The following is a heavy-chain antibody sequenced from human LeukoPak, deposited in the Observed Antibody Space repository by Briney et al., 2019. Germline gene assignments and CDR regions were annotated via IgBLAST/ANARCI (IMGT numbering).Heavy chain of an antibody. CDR3: ARDTLTYSSNSWSRGAFDV. D-gene: IGHD6-13*01. J-gene: IGHJ3*01. Sequence: PGMSLRLSCTASGFTFSTSWMGWVRQAPGKGLEWMANIKQDGVETYYVDSVRGRFTISRDNAKNSLYLQMDSLRVEDTGVYYCARDTLTYSSNSWSRGAFDVWGQGTVVTVSS. CDR1: GFTFSTSW. V-gene: IGHV3-7*01. CDR2: IKQDGVET.